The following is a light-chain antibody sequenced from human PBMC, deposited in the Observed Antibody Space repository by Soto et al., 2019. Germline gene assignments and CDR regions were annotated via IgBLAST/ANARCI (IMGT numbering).Light chain of an antibody. Sequence: EIVLTQSPGTLSLSPGERATLSCRASQSVSSSYLAWYQQKPGQAPRLLIYDASNRATGIPARFSGSGSGTDFTLTISSLEPEDFAVYYCQQYGSSPGTFGQGTRLEIK. V-gene: IGKV3-20*01. CDR3: QQYGSSPGT. CDR1: QSVSSSY. CDR2: DAS. J-gene: IGKJ5*01.